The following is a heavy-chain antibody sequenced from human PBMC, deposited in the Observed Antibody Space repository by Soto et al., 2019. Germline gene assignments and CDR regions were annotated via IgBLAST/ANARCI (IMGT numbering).Heavy chain of an antibody. CDR1: GYTFTSYG. J-gene: IGHJ6*03. V-gene: IGHV1-18*01. Sequence: ASVKVSCKASGYTFTSYGIGWVRQAPGQGLEWMGWISAYNGNTNYAQKLQGRVTMTTDTSTSTAYMELRSLRSDDTAVYYCARRGTRGYSGYDFYYYYMDVWGKGTTVTVSS. CDR3: ARRGTRGYSGYDFYYYYMDV. D-gene: IGHD5-12*01. CDR2: ISAYNGNT.